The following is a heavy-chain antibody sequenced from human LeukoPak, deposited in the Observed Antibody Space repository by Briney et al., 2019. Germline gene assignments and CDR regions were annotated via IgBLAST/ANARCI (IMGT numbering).Heavy chain of an antibody. CDR2: INPNNGVT. CDR3: ASGPDTTTYFAGYYFDY. CDR1: GYTFTGYY. Sequence: ASVKVSCKASGYTFTGYYMHWGRQAPGQGPEWMGWINPNNGVTNYAQKFQGRVTMTRDTSISTAYMELSRLRSDDTAVYYCASGPDTTTYFAGYYFDYWGQGTLVTVSS. V-gene: IGHV1-2*02. J-gene: IGHJ4*02. D-gene: IGHD2/OR15-2a*01.